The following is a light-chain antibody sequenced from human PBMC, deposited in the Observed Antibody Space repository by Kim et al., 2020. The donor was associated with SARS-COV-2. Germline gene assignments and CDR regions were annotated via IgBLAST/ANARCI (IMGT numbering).Light chain of an antibody. Sequence: QSALTQPASVSGSPGQSITISCTGTSSNVGGYNYVSWYQQHPGKAPKLMIYDVGTRPSGVSDRFSGSKSGNTASLTISGLQTEDEADYYCSSYTTTTTRVFGGGTADRP. V-gene: IGLV2-14*03. CDR1: SSNVGGYNY. CDR2: DVG. J-gene: IGLJ3*02. CDR3: SSYTTTTTRV.